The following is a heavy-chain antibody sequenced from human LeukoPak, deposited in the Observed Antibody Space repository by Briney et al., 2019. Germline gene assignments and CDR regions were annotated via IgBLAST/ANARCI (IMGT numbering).Heavy chain of an antibody. CDR1: GGSISSYY. J-gene: IGHJ4*02. Sequence: ETLSLTCTVSGGSISSYYCTWIRPPPAKGLEWSGYLHYSESTNYTPSLKSRLTISVDTSQNQFSLKLSSVPAADTAVYYCARVRTVTTAIDYWGQGILVTVSS. CDR3: ARVRTVTTAIDY. V-gene: IGHV4-59*08. D-gene: IGHD4-11*01. CDR2: LHYSEST.